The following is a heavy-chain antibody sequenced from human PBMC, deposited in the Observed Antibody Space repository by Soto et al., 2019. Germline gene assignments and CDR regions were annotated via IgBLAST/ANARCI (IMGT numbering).Heavy chain of an antibody. V-gene: IGHV4-31*03. CDR1: GGSISSGGYY. CDR2: IYYSGST. CDR3: ARLLAVVVPAAALEYYFDY. J-gene: IGHJ4*02. Sequence: PSETLSLTCTVSGGSISSGGYYWSWIRQHPGKGLEWIGYIYYSGSTYYNPSLKSRVTISVDTSKNQFSLKLSSVTAADTAVYYCARLLAVVVPAAALEYYFDYWGQGTLVTVSS. D-gene: IGHD2-2*01.